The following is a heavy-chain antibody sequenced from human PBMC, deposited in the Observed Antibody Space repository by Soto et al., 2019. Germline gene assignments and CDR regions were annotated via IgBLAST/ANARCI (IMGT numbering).Heavy chain of an antibody. CDR3: ARDKDYGDYSYFDL. CDR2: IIPILGIA. CDR1: GGTFSSYT. J-gene: IGHJ2*01. Sequence: QVQLVQSGAEVKKPGSSVKVSCKASGGTFSSYTISWVRQAPGQGLEWMGRIIPILGIANYAQKFQGRVTITTDKSTSTAYMELSSVRSEDTAVYYCARDKDYGDYSYFDLWGRGTLVTVSS. V-gene: IGHV1-69*08. D-gene: IGHD4-17*01.